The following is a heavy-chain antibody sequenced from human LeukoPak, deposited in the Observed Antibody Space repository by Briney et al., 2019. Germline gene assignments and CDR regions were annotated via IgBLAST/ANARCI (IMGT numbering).Heavy chain of an antibody. J-gene: IGHJ4*02. CDR1: GFTFSNAW. Sequence: GGSLRLSCAASGFTFSNAWMSWVRQAPGKGLEWVGRIKSKTDGGTTDYAAPVKGRFTIARDDSKNTLYLQMNSLKTEDTAVYYCTTEDIVVVVAAQYDYWGQGTLVTVSS. CDR2: IKSKTDGGTT. V-gene: IGHV3-15*01. D-gene: IGHD2-15*01. CDR3: TTEDIVVVVAAQYDY.